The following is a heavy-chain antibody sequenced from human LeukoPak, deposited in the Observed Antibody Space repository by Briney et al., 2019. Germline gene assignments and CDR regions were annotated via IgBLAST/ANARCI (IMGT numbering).Heavy chain of an antibody. D-gene: IGHD6-19*01. CDR3: ARVGIAVAGANDY. CDR2: INHSGST. Sequence: SETLSLTCTVSGGSISSSSYYWGWIRQPPGKGLEWIGEINHSGSTNYNPSLKSRVTISVDTSKNQFSLKLSSVTAADTAVYYCARVGIAVAGANDYWGQGTLVTVSS. V-gene: IGHV4-39*07. CDR1: GGSISSSSYY. J-gene: IGHJ4*02.